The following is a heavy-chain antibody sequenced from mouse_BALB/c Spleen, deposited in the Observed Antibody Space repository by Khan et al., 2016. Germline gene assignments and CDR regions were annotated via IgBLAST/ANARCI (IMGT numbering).Heavy chain of an antibody. D-gene: IGHD2-4*01. J-gene: IGHJ4*01. CDR1: GYIFTDYA. CDR3: ARDGLNYDDASDY. CDR2: ISSYSGNS. Sequence: QVQLQQPGSELVRPGVSVKISCKGLGYIFTDYAVHWVKQSHTKSLGWIGVISSYSGNSSYNKKFQGKATLTVDKSSITAYMELARLNSEDSANNCCARDGLNYDDASDYWGQGTSVTVSS. V-gene: IGHV1S137*01.